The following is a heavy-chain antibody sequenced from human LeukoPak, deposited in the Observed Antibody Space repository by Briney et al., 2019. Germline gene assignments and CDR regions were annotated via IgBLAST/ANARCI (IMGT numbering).Heavy chain of an antibody. CDR1: GFTFSSYG. CDR3: AKDWVRGSGSYSIFDY. CDR2: IRYDGSNK. J-gene: IGHJ4*02. D-gene: IGHD3-10*01. V-gene: IGHV3-30*02. Sequence: GGSLRLSCAASGFTFSSYGMHWVRQAPGKGLEWVAFIRYDGSNKYYADSVKGRFTISRDNSKNTLYLQMNSLRAEDTAVYYCAKDWVRGSGSYSIFDYWGQGTLVTVSS.